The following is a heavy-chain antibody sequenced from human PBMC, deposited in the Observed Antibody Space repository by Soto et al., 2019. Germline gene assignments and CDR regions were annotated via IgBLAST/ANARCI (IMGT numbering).Heavy chain of an antibody. D-gene: IGHD5-18*01. J-gene: IGHJ6*02. CDR2: INPNSGGT. CDR3: ARGGYSYVPGFYYGMDV. V-gene: IGHV1-2*02. Sequence: GASVKVSCKASGYTFTGYYMHWVRQAPGQGLEWMGWINPNSGGTNYAQKFHGRVTMTRDTSISTAYMELSRLRSDDTAVYYCARGGYSYVPGFYYGMDVWGQGTTVTVSS. CDR1: GYTFTGYY.